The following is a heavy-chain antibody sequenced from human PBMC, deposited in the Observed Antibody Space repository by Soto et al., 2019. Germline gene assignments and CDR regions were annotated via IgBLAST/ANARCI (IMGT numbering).Heavy chain of an antibody. D-gene: IGHD3-10*01. J-gene: IGHJ5*02. Sequence: KASETLSLTCTVSGGSISSGGYYWSWIRQHPGKGLEWIGYIYYSGSTYYNPSLKSRVTISVDTSKNQFSLKLSSVTAADTAVYYCARRRITMVRGVISGFDPWGQGTLVTVSS. CDR2: IYYSGST. CDR3: ARRRITMVRGVISGFDP. CDR1: GGSISSGGYY. V-gene: IGHV4-31*03.